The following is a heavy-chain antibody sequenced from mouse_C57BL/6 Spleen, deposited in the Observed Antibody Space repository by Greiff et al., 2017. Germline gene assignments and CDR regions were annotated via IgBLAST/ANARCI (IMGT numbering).Heavy chain of an antibody. CDR1: GYTFTSYW. V-gene: IGHV1-69*01. Sequence: QVQLQQPGAELVMPGASVKLSCKASGYTFTSYWMHWVKQRPGQGLEWIGEIDPSDSYTNYNQKFKGKSTLTVDKSSSTAYMQLSSLTSEDSAVYYSARTDYYGSDAMDYWGQGTSVTVSS. D-gene: IGHD1-1*01. J-gene: IGHJ4*01. CDR3: ARTDYYGSDAMDY. CDR2: IDPSDSYT.